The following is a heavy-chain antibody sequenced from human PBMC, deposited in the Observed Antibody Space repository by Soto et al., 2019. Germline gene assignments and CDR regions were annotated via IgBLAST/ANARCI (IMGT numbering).Heavy chain of an antibody. Sequence: SDTLSLTCTASGGCISSSSYSGGWIRQPPGKGLEWIGSIYYSGSTYYNPSLKSRVTMTRDTSTSTVYMELSSLRSEDTAVYYCARGELLHYFDYWGRGTLVPGSS. V-gene: IGHV4-39*07. CDR2: IYYSGST. J-gene: IGHJ4*02. CDR3: ARGELLHYFDY. D-gene: IGHD1-26*01. CDR1: GGCISSSSYS.